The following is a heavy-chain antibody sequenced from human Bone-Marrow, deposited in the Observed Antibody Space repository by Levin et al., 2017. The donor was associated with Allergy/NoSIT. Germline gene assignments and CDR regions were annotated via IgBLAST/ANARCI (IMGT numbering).Heavy chain of an antibody. D-gene: IGHD5-18*01. CDR3: ARDGGNVDVTMGNYHYYGMDV. J-gene: IGHJ6*02. CDR1: GITFSNYA. V-gene: IGHV1-69*13. Sequence: SVKVSCKASGITFSNYAIIWVRQAPGRGLEWMGGIIPLFGSPDYAPNFQGRITITADDSTSTAYMELRSLTSADTAVYFCARDGGNVDVTMGNYHYYGMDVWGQGTTVTVSS. CDR2: IIPLFGSP.